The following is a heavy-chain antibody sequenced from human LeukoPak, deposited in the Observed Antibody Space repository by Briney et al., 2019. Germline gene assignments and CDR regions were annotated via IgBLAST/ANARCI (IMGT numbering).Heavy chain of an antibody. CDR2: IYYSGNT. CDR3: ARDQLLTFDY. Sequence: SETLPLTCTVSGGSISSGGYYWSWIRQHPGKGLEWIGYIYYSGNTYYNPSLKSRVTISVDTSKNQFSLKLSSVTAADTAVYYCARDQLLTFDYWGQGTLVTVPS. CDR1: GGSISSGGYY. J-gene: IGHJ4*02. V-gene: IGHV4-31*03. D-gene: IGHD2-2*01.